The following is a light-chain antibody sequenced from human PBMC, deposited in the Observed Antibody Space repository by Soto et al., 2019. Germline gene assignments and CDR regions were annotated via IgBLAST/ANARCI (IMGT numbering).Light chain of an antibody. Sequence: AIQLTQSPSSLSASVGDRVTITCRASQGISSALAWYQQKPGKAPKLLIYDASTLESGVPSRFSGSGSGTEFTLTISSLQPDDFATYYCQQYNSYSPLTFGGGTKVDI. CDR1: QGISSA. CDR3: QQYNSYSPLT. J-gene: IGKJ4*01. CDR2: DAS. V-gene: IGKV1-13*02.